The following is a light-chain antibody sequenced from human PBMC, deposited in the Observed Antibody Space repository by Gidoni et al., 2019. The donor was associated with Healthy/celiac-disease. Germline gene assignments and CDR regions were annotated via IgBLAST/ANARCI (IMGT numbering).Light chain of an antibody. CDR3: QHYGSLWT. CDR1: QSISDW. J-gene: IGKJ1*01. CDR2: KAS. V-gene: IGKV1-5*03. Sequence: DIQMTQSPSTLSASVGDRVTITCRASQSISDWLAWYQQKPGEAPNLLIYKASRLESGVPSRFSGSGSGTEFALTISSLPPNDLATYYCQHYGSLWTFGPGTKVEIK.